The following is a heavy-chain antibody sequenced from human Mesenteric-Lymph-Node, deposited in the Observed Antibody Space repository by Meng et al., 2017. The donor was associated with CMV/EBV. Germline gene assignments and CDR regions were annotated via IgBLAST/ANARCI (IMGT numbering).Heavy chain of an antibody. J-gene: IGHJ3*02. D-gene: IGHD2-2*01. CDR2: IFSSGDR. CDR1: GFTVSSHY. Sequence: GGSLRLSCAASGFTVSSHYMSWVRQAPGKGLEWVSVIFSSGDRYYADSVKGRFTISTDNSKNTLYLQMNSLRAEDTALYYCAGNPGYCTGTTCYDAFDIWGQGTMVTVSS. V-gene: IGHV3-66*01. CDR3: AGNPGYCTGTTCYDAFDI.